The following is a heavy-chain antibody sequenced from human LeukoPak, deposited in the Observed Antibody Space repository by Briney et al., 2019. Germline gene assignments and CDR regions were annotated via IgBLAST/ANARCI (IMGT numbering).Heavy chain of an antibody. CDR3: AKVGGATTGGDFDY. Sequence: AGGSLRLSCAASGFTFSSYAMSWVRQAPGKGLEWVSAISGSGGSTYYADSVKGRFTISRDNSKNTLYLQMNSLRAEDTAVYYCAKVGGATTGGDFDYWGQGTLVTVSS. CDR2: ISGSGGST. J-gene: IGHJ4*02. CDR1: GFTFSSYA. D-gene: IGHD1-26*01. V-gene: IGHV3-23*01.